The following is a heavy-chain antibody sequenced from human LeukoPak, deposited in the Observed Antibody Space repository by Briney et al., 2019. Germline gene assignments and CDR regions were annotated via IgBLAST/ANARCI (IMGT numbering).Heavy chain of an antibody. J-gene: IGHJ4*02. CDR3: AGVPEGAVAGFFDY. Sequence: SETLSLTCAVYGGSFSGYYWSWIRQPPGKGLEWIGEINHSGSTNYNPSLKSRVTISVDTSKNQFSLKLSSVTAADTAVYYCAGVPEGAVAGFFDYWGQGTLVTVSS. D-gene: IGHD6-19*01. CDR1: GGSFSGYY. CDR2: INHSGST. V-gene: IGHV4-34*01.